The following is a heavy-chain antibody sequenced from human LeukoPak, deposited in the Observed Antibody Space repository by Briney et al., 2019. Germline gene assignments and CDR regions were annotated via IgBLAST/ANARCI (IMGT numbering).Heavy chain of an antibody. J-gene: IGHJ4*02. V-gene: IGHV3-30-3*01. Sequence: GGSLRLSCAASGFTFSSYAMHWVRQAPGKGLEWVAVISYDRSNKYYADSVKGRFTISRDNSKNTLYLQMNSLRAEDTAVYYCAKDRDTIFGVVITGYFDYWGQGTLVTVSS. CDR1: GFTFSSYA. D-gene: IGHD3-3*01. CDR3: AKDRDTIFGVVITGYFDY. CDR2: ISYDRSNK.